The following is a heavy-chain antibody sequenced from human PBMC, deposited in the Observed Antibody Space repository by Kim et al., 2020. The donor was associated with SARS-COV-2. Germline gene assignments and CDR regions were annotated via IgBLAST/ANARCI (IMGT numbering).Heavy chain of an antibody. D-gene: IGHD3-10*01. Sequence: GGSLRLSCAASGFTVSSNYMSWVRQAPGKGLEWVSVIYSGGSTYYADSVKGRFTISRYNSKNTLYLQMNSLRAEDTAVYYCAREYGSGVFDYWGQGTLVTVSS. J-gene: IGHJ4*02. V-gene: IGHV3-53*01. CDR1: GFTVSSNY. CDR2: IYSGGST. CDR3: AREYGSGVFDY.